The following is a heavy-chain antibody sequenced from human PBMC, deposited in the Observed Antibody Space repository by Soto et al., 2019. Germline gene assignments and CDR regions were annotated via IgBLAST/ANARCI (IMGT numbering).Heavy chain of an antibody. Sequence: EVQLVESGGGLVQPGGSLRLSCAASGFTFSSYYMNWVRQAPGKGMVWVARITSDGRSTTYADSVKGRFTISRDNAKNTLYLQMNSLRAEDTAVYSCARERGGGFGDVWGQGTTVTVSS. J-gene: IGHJ6*02. D-gene: IGHD3-10*01. CDR3: ARERGGGFGDV. CDR1: GFTFSSYY. V-gene: IGHV3-74*01. CDR2: ITSDGRST.